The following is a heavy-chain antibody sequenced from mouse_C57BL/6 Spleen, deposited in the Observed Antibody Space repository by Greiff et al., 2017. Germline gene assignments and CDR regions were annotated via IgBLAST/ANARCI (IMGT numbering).Heavy chain of an antibody. CDR3: TRDYYGSSTYYYAMDY. D-gene: IGHD1-1*01. CDR1: GFTFSDAW. CDR2: IRNKANNHAT. Sequence: EVKLMESGGGLVQPGGSMKLSCAASGFTFSDAWMDWVRQSPEKGLEWVAEIRNKANNHATYYAESVKGGFTISRDDSKSSVYLQMNSLRAEDTGIYYCTRDYYGSSTYYYAMDYWGQGTSVTVSS. V-gene: IGHV6-6*01. J-gene: IGHJ4*01.